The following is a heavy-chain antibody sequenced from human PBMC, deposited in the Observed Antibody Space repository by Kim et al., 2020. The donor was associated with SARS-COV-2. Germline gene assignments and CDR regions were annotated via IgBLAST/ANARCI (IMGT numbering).Heavy chain of an antibody. CDR3: ATTVGGSGSLSLIRDAFDI. Sequence: ASVKVSCKVSGYTLTELSMHWVRQAPGKGLEWMGGFDPEDGETIYAQKFQGRVTMTEDTSTDTAYMELSSLRSEDTAVYYCATTVGGSGSLSLIRDAFDIWGQGTMVTVSS. CDR2: FDPEDGET. J-gene: IGHJ3*02. V-gene: IGHV1-24*01. D-gene: IGHD3-10*01. CDR1: GYTLTELS.